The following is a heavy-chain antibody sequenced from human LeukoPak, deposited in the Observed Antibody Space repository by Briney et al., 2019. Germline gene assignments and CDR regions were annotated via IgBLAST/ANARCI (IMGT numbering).Heavy chain of an antibody. Sequence: SVKVSCKASGGTFSSYAISWVRQAPGQGLEWMGRIIPILGIANYAQKFQGRVTITADKSTSTAYMELSSLRSEDTAVYYCAREVVDTAMVIDYWGQGTLVTVPS. J-gene: IGHJ4*02. CDR2: IIPILGIA. CDR3: AREVVDTAMVIDY. CDR1: GGTFSSYA. V-gene: IGHV1-69*04. D-gene: IGHD5-18*01.